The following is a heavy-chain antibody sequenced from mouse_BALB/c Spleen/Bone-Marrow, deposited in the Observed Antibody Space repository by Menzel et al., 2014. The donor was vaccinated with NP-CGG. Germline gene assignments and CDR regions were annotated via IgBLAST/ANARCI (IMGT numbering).Heavy chain of an antibody. J-gene: IGHJ2*01. Sequence: QVQLQQSGAELVRPGSSVKISCKASGYTFSSYWMNWVKQRPGQGLEWIGQIYPGDGDTNYNGKFKGKAALTADKSSSTAYMQLSGLTSEDSAVYFCARDGIDYWGQGTTLTVSS. CDR3: ARDGIDY. D-gene: IGHD1-2*01. CDR1: GYTFSSYW. CDR2: IYPGDGDT. V-gene: IGHV1-80*01.